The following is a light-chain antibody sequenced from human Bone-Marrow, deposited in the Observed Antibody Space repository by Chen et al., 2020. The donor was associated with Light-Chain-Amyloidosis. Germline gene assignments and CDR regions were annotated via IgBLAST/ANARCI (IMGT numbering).Light chain of an antibody. CDR3: QVWDISHNHVV. CDR1: NIGIRS. V-gene: IGLV3-21*02. J-gene: IGLJ3*02. CDR2: DDS. Sequence: SYVLTQPPSVSVAPGQTATILCGGNNIGIRSVHWYQQKPGQAPVLVVYDDSDRPSGIAERLSSANSGNTATLTITRVEAGDEADYYCQVWDISHNHVVFGGGTKLTVL.